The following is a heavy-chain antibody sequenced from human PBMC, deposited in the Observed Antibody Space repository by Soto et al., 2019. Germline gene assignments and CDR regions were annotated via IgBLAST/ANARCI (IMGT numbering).Heavy chain of an antibody. CDR1: RFTFSSYG. V-gene: IGHV3-33*01. J-gene: IGHJ5*02. CDR2: IWYDGSNK. D-gene: IGHD6-6*01. Sequence: PAGSLRLSCAASRFTFSSYGMHWVRQAPGKGLEWVAVIWYDGSNKYYADSVKGRFTISRDNSKNTLYLQMNSLRAEDTAVYYCARDHSSSPRAGFDPWGQGTLVTVSS. CDR3: ARDHSSSPRAGFDP.